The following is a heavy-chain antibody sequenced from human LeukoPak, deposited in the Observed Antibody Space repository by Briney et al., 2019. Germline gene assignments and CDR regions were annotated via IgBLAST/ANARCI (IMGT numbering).Heavy chain of an antibody. CDR2: INPNSGGT. CDR3: ARARTTVTTREFDP. CDR1: GYTFTGYY. Sequence: GASVKVSCKASGYTFTGYYMHWVRQAPGQGLEWMGWINPNSGGTNYAQKFQGRVTMTRDTSISTAYLELSSLTSDDTALYYCARARTTVTTREFDPWGQGTLVTVSS. J-gene: IGHJ5*02. D-gene: IGHD4-17*01. V-gene: IGHV1-2*02.